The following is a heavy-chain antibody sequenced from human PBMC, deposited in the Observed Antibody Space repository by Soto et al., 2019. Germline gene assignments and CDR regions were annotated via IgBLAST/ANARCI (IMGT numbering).Heavy chain of an antibody. CDR1: GFTFSSFA. CDR3: VSPRSTVISPPS. V-gene: IGHV3-64D*06. J-gene: IGHJ4*02. Sequence: GGSLRLSCSASGFTFSSFAIHWVRQAPWKGLEYVAGIVSNGVGTYYADPVKGRFTISRDNSKDTLYLQMSSLRPEDTAVYYCVSPRSTVISPPSWGQGTLVTVCS. CDR2: IVSNGVGT. D-gene: IGHD4-4*01.